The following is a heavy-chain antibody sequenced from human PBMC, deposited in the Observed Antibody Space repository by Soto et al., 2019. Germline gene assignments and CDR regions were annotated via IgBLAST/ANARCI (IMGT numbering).Heavy chain of an antibody. CDR1: GFTFSIYG. Sequence: GGSLRLSCAASGFTFSIYGMSWIRQIPGKGLEWVSTINTGGDQTFYADPVRGRFTISRDNSKSTLYLQMNNVRVDDTAIYFCARAASIPAGSREGFDCRGQGILVTVS. D-gene: IGHD3-10*01. CDR2: INTGGDQT. CDR3: ARAASIPAGSREGFDC. J-gene: IGHJ4*02. V-gene: IGHV3-23*01.